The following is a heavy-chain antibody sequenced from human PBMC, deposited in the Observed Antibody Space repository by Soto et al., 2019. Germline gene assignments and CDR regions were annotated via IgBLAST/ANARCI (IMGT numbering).Heavy chain of an antibody. CDR3: ARDPSYYGMDV. CDR1: GYTFTSYG. V-gene: IGHV1-3*01. Sequence: ASVKVSCKASGYTFTSYGLHWVRQAPGQRLEWMGWINAGNGNTKYSQKFQGRVTITRDTSASTVYMGLSSLRSEDTAVYYCARDPSYYGMDVWGQGTTVTVSS. J-gene: IGHJ6*02. CDR2: INAGNGNT.